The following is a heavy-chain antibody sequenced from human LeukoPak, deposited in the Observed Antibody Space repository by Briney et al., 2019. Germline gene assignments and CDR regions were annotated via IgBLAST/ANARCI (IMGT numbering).Heavy chain of an antibody. Sequence: GGSLRLSCAASGFTFSSYSINWVRQAPGKGLEWVSYISSSSSTIYYADSVKGRFTISRDNAKNSLWLQMNSLRDEDTGVYYCARVYTSGFSVDYWGQGTLVTVSS. CDR1: GFTFSSYS. CDR3: ARVYTSGFSVDY. D-gene: IGHD6-19*01. V-gene: IGHV3-48*02. CDR2: ISSSSSTI. J-gene: IGHJ4*02.